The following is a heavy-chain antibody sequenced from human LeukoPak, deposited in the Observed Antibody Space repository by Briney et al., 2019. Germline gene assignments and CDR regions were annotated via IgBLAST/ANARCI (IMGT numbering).Heavy chain of an antibody. CDR1: GGSVSGTNYY. Sequence: SETLSLTCSVSGGSVSGTNYYWAWIRQPPEKGLEWIGTIYYSGSTYYNVSLKSRVTISVDTSKNQFSLNLSSVTAADTAVYYCARGVHKFYYDRSGYQPYAFDIWGQGTMVTISS. CDR2: IYYSGST. V-gene: IGHV4-39*07. CDR3: ARGVHKFYYDRSGYQPYAFDI. J-gene: IGHJ3*02. D-gene: IGHD3-22*01.